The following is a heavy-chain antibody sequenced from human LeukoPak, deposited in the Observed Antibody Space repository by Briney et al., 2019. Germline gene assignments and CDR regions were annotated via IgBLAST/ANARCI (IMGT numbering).Heavy chain of an antibody. CDR2: ISGSGGST. V-gene: IGHV3-23*01. CDR1: GFTLSSYA. CDR3: AKNYFYYYYMDV. J-gene: IGHJ6*03. Sequence: PGGSLRLSCAASGFTLSSYAMSWVRQAPGKGLEWVSAISGSGGSTYYADSVKGRFTISRDNSKNTLYLQMNSLRAEDTAVYYCAKNYFYYYYMDVWGKGTTVTVSS.